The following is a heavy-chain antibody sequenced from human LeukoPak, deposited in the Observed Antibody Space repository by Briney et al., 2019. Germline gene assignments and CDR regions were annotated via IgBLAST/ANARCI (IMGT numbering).Heavy chain of an antibody. CDR1: GGSFSGYY. CDR3: ARVSGSWYFDL. Sequence: PSETLSLTCAVYGGSFSGYYWSWIRQPPGKGLEWIGEINHSGSTNYNPSLKSRVTISVDTSKNQFSLKLSSVTAADTAVYYCARVSGSWYFDLWGRGTLVTVSS. CDR2: INHSGST. V-gene: IGHV4-34*01. D-gene: IGHD3-10*01. J-gene: IGHJ2*01.